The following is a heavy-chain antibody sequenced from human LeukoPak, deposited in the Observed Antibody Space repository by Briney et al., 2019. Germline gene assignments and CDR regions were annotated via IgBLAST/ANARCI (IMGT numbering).Heavy chain of an antibody. Sequence: SVKVSCKASGGTFSSYAFSWVRQAPGQGLEWMGGIIPIFGTANYAQKFQGRVTITADESTSTAYMELSSLRSEDTAVYYCARGVIFTMIVVVDLYYFDYWGQGTLVTVSS. J-gene: IGHJ4*02. D-gene: IGHD3-22*01. CDR1: GGTFSSYA. V-gene: IGHV1-69*13. CDR3: ARGVIFTMIVVVDLYYFDY. CDR2: IIPIFGTA.